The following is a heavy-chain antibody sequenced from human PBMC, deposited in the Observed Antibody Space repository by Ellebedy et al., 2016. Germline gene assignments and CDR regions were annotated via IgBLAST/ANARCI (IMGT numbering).Heavy chain of an antibody. D-gene: IGHD4/OR15-4a*01. CDR1: DDSFDLSY. CDR3: ARDRALGSFDM. J-gene: IGHJ3*02. V-gene: IGHV4-59*12. CDR2: IFYDGSA. Sequence: GSLRLSXTFSDDSFDLSYWNWIRQPPGKGLEWIGYIFYDGSANYNPSLESRVSMSIDASNNLLSLRLKSVTAADTAIYYCARDRALGSFDMWGRGTTVTVSS.